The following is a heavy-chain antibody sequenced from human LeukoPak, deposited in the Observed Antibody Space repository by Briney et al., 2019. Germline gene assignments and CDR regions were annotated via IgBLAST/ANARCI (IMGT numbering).Heavy chain of an antibody. CDR2: IYTSGST. J-gene: IGHJ4*02. D-gene: IGHD3-22*01. Sequence: SETLSLTCTVSGGSISSGSYYWSWIRQPAGKGLEWIGRIYTSGSTNYNPSLKSRVTISVDTSKNQFSLKLSSVTAADTAVYYCAREERGYYDSSGYQTVDYWGQGTLVTVSS. V-gene: IGHV4-61*02. CDR3: AREERGYYDSSGYQTVDY. CDR1: GGSISSGSYY.